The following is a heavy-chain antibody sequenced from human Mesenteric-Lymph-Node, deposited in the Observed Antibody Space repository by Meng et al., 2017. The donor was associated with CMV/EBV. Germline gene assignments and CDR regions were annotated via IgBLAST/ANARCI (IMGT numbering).Heavy chain of an antibody. CDR3: ARGNLRRVTTDY. CDR1: GYTFTTYY. Sequence: ASVKVSCKASGYTFTTYYVHWVRQAPGQGLESMGIMNPSDGTTSYAQNFQGRVTMTRDTSISTVYMELSSLRSEDTAVYYCARGNLRRVTTDYWGQGTLVTVSS. V-gene: IGHV1-46*01. D-gene: IGHD4-17*01. CDR2: MNPSDGTT. J-gene: IGHJ4*02.